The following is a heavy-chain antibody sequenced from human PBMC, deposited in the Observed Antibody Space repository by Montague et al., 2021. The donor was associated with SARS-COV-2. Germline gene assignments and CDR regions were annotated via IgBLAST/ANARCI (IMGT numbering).Heavy chain of an antibody. CDR1: GGSISSSNYY. D-gene: IGHD3-10*01. CDR3: AGRRYSASGSRWYFDL. J-gene: IGHJ2*01. CDR2: IFYSGST. V-gene: IGHV4-39*07. Sequence: SETLSLTCTVSGGSISSSNYYGVWHRQPPGKGLEWIGNIFYSGSTYHNPYLKSRVTISIDTSKNQFSLKLNSVTAADTSVYYCAGRRYSASGSRWYFDLWGRGTLVTVSS.